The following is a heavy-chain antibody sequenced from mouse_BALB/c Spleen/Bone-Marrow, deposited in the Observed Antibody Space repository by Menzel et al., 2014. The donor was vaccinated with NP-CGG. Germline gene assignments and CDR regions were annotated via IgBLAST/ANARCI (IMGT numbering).Heavy chain of an antibody. CDR1: GYSITSGYS. J-gene: IGHJ1*01. V-gene: IGHV3-1*02. CDR2: IHYSGST. CDR3: VEYGNYWGFDV. Sequence: EVQGVESGPDLVKPSQSLSLTCTVTGYSITSGYSWHWIRQFPGNKLEWMGYIHYSGSTNYNPSLKSRISTTRDTSKNQCSLWWSFVSTQGTATHYCVEYGNYWGFDVWGAETPVSASS. D-gene: IGHD2-10*02.